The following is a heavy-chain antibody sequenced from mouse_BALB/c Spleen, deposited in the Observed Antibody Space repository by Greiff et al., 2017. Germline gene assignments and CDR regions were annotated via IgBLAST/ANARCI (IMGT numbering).Heavy chain of an antibody. CDR2: ISSGSSTI. V-gene: IGHV5-17*02. Sequence: EVKVVESGGGLVQPGGSRKLSCAASGFTFSSFGMHWVRQAPEKGLEWVAYISSGSSTIYYADTVKGRFTISRDNPKNTLFLQMTSLRSEDTAMYYCARRGVTNYYAMDYWGQGTSVTVSS. D-gene: IGHD2-2*01. CDR3: ARRGVTNYYAMDY. J-gene: IGHJ4*01. CDR1: GFTFSSFG.